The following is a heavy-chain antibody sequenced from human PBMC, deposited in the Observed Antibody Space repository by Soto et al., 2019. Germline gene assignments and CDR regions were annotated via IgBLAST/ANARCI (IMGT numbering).Heavy chain of an antibody. CDR2: ISGSGGST. Sequence: GGSLRLSCAASGFTFSSYAMSWVRQAPGKGLEWVSAISGSGGSTYYADSVKGRFTISRDNSKNTLYLQMNSLRAEDTAVYYCAKVSSLRFLEWLSPTYYYYGMDVWGQGPTVTVSS. V-gene: IGHV3-23*01. D-gene: IGHD3-3*01. CDR1: GFTFSSYA. CDR3: AKVSSLRFLEWLSPTYYYYGMDV. J-gene: IGHJ6*02.